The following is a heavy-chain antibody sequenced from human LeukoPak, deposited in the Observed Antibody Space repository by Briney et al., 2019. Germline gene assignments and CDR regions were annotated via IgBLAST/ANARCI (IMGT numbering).Heavy chain of an antibody. V-gene: IGHV3-23*01. CDR1: GFTSSNYG. Sequence: GGSLRLSCAVSGFTSSNYGMSWVRQAPGKGLEWVSGISGSGVSTYYTDSVKGRFTISRDNSKNTLYLQMNSLRAEDTAVYYCAKDTGSGYDYFSYYFDYWGQGTLVTVSS. D-gene: IGHD5-12*01. CDR2: ISGSGVST. J-gene: IGHJ4*02. CDR3: AKDTGSGYDYFSYYFDY.